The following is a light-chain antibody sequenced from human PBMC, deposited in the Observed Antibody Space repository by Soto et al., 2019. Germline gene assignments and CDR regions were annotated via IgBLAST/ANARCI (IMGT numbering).Light chain of an antibody. CDR2: GAS. V-gene: IGKV3D-15*01. CDR3: QDHNNWPPDT. J-gene: IGKJ5*01. Sequence: KVMTQSPATLSVSPWERATLSCRASQSVSSNLAWYQQKPGQAPRLLIYGASTRATGIPARFSGSGSGTEFTLTISSLQSEDFAVYFCQDHNNWPPDTFGQGHDWRL. CDR1: QSVSSN.